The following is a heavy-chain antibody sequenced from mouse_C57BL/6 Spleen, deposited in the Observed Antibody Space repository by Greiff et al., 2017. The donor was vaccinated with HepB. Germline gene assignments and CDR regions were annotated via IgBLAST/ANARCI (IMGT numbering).Heavy chain of an antibody. V-gene: IGHV5-9-1*02. CDR1: GFTFSSYA. J-gene: IGHJ1*03. CDR2: ISSGGDYI. CDR3: TRGRTVVATDWYFDV. D-gene: IGHD1-1*01. Sequence: EVKLMESGEGLVKPGGSLKLSCAASGFTFSSYAMSWVRQTPEKRLEWVAYISSGGDYIYYADTVKGRFTISRDNARNTLYLQMSSLKSEDTAMYYCTRGRTVVATDWYFDVWGTGTTVTVSS.